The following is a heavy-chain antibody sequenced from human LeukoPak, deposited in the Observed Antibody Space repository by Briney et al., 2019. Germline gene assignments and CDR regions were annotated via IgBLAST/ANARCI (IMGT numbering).Heavy chain of an antibody. Sequence: PGGSLRLSCAASGFTFSSYEMNWVRQAPGKGLEWVSYISSSGSTIYYADSVKGRFTTSRDNAKNSLYLQMNSLRAEDTAVYYCAREQLAYYYYYGMDVWGQGTTVTVSS. J-gene: IGHJ6*02. CDR2: ISSSGSTI. CDR1: GFTFSSYE. CDR3: AREQLAYYYYYGMDV. D-gene: IGHD6-6*01. V-gene: IGHV3-48*03.